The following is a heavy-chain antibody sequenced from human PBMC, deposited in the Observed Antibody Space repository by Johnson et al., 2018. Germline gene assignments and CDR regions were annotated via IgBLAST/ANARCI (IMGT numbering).Heavy chain of an antibody. V-gene: IGHV3-13*01. J-gene: IGHJ4*02. CDR3: ARGETAMAEIDY. CDR2: IGTASDT. D-gene: IGHD5-18*01. CDR1: GFTFSTYD. Sequence: VQLVQSGGGLVQPGGSLRLSCAASGFTFSTYDIHCVRQTTGKGLEWVSPIGTASDTYSPGSVKGRFTFSREKAKNTLYLQMNRRRAEATAGYYCARGETAMAEIDYWGQGTLVTVSS.